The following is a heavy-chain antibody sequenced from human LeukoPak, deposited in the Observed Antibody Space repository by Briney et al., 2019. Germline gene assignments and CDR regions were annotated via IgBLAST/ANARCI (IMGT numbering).Heavy chain of an antibody. J-gene: IGHJ5*02. CDR1: GGSISSSSYY. Sequence: PSETLSLTCNVSGGSISSSSYYWGWIRQPPGKGLEWIGSIYYSGTTYYNPSLKSRVTISVDTSKNQFSLKLSSVTAADTAVYYCARLIMLPYQLSWFDPWGQGTLVTVSS. V-gene: IGHV4-39*01. D-gene: IGHD1-1*01. CDR3: ARLIMLPYQLSWFDP. CDR2: IYYSGTT.